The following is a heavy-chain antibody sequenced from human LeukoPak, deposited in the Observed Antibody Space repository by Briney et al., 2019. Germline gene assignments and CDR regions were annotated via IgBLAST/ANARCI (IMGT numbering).Heavy chain of an antibody. J-gene: IGHJ4*02. V-gene: IGHV3-30*02. D-gene: IGHD3-3*01. CDR3: AKDPTAGFWSGYYFDY. CDR2: IRYDGSNK. Sequence: GGPLRLSCAASGFTLSSYRMPCVRQAPGKGREGVAFIRYDGSNKYYADSVKGRFTISRDKSKNTLYLQMNSLRAEDTAVYYCAKDPTAGFWSGYYFDYWGQGTLVTVSS. CDR1: GFTLSSYR.